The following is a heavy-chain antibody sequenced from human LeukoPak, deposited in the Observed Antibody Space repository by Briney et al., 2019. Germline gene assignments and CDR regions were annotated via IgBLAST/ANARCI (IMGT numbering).Heavy chain of an antibody. CDR1: GGSISSYY. J-gene: IGHJ4*02. CDR2: IYTSGST. CDR3: ARRRGAAAGIDY. Sequence: PSETLSLTCTVSGGSISSYYWSWIRQPPGKGLEWIGYIYTSGSTNYNPSLKSRVTISVGTSKNQFSLKLSSVTAADTAVYYCARRRGAAAGIDYWGQGTLVTVSS. V-gene: IGHV4-4*09. D-gene: IGHD6-13*01.